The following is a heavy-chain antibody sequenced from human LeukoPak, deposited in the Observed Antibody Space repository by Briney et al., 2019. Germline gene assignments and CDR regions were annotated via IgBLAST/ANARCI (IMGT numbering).Heavy chain of an antibody. V-gene: IGHV4-34*01. CDR3: ARGRQDTTMVVVIYTDAQYYLDY. Sequence: AETLSLTCAVYGGSFSGYYWSWIRPPPGKGAEWIGEINHSGSTNYNPSLKSRVTISADKSKSQVSLKLTSVTTADTAVYYCARGRQDTTMVVVIYTDAQYYLDYWGQGTPVIVSS. D-gene: IGHD3-22*01. CDR1: GGSFSGYY. J-gene: IGHJ4*02. CDR2: INHSGST.